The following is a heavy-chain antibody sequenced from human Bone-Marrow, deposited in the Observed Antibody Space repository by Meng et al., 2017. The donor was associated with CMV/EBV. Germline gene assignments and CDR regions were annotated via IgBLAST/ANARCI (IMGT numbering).Heavy chain of an antibody. V-gene: IGHV4-61*01. CDR3: ARGGSGSRYYYYGMDV. CDR1: GGSVSSGSYY. CDR2: IHYSGST. D-gene: IGHD3-10*01. Sequence: SETLSLTCTVSGGSVSSGSYYWSWIRQPPGKGLEWIGYIHYSGSTNYNPSLKSRVTISVDTSKNQFSLKLSSVTAADTAVYYCARGGSGSRYYYYGMDVWGQGTTVTVSS. J-gene: IGHJ6*02.